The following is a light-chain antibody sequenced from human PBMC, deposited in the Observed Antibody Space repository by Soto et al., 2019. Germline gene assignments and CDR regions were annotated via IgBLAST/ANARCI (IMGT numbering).Light chain of an antibody. CDR1: IHYDF. CDR2: EVS. CDR3: GSYTSSPNYV. Sequence: QSALTQPASVSGSPGQSITISCTGYIHYDFVSWYQQHPGTAPKLVIYEVSNRPSGTSDRFSGSKSGHTASLTISGLQAEEEAVYYCGSYTSSPNYVFGTGTKLTVL. J-gene: IGLJ1*01. V-gene: IGLV2-14*01.